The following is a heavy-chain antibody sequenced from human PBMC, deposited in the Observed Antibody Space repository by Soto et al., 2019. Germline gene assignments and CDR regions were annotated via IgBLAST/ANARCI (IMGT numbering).Heavy chain of an antibody. D-gene: IGHD3-3*01. V-gene: IGHV4-4*07. CDR3: ARDRYYDFWSGYYNWFDP. J-gene: IGHJ5*02. CDR2: IYTSGST. Sequence: LSLTCTVSGGSISSYYWSWIRQPAGKGLEWIGRIYTSGSTNYNPSLKSRVTMSVDTSKNQFSLKLSSVTAADTAVYYCARDRYYDFWSGYYNWFDPWGQGTLVTVSS. CDR1: GGSISSYY.